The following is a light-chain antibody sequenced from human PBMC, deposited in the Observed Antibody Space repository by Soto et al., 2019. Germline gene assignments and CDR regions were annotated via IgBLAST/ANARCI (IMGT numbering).Light chain of an antibody. CDR3: QSHDTSLSGYV. V-gene: IGLV1-40*01. CDR2: GNT. CDR1: SSNIGAGYD. J-gene: IGLJ1*01. Sequence: QSVLTQPPSVSGAPGQRVTNSCTGSSSNIGAGYDVHWYQQLPGTAPKLLIYGNTNRPSGVPDRFSGSKSGTSASLAITGLQAEDEADYYCQSHDTSLSGYVFGTATKLTVL.